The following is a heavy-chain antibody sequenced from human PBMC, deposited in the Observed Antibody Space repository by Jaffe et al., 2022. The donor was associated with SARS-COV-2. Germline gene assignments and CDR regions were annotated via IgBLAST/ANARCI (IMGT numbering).Heavy chain of an antibody. CDR3: AKEALAGQIYYYFYYMDV. CDR1: RFTFSGFA. V-gene: IGHV3-23*04. Sequence: EVQLVESGGGLVQPGGSLRLSCAASRFTFSGFAMAWVRQAPGKGLEWVSGISGGGAVTYYADSVKGRFTISRDNSQNTLYLQMNSLRAEDTAVYYCAKEALAGQIYYYFYYMDVWGKGTTVTVSS. CDR2: ISGGGAVT. D-gene: IGHD6-19*01. J-gene: IGHJ6*03.